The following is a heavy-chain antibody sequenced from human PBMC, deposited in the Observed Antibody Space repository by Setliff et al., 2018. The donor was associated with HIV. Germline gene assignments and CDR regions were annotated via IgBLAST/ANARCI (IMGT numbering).Heavy chain of an antibody. CDR2: IIGSGGST. Sequence: GGSLRLSCAASGFTFSSYAMSWVRQAPGKGLEWVSTIIGSGGSTSNADSVKGRFTIARDNSKDTVFLQMNSLRAEDAALYFCAKDIHCSGVSFKHFDCLGPGTLVPVSS. V-gene: IGHV3-23*01. D-gene: IGHD2-15*01. CDR1: GFTFSSYA. J-gene: IGHJ4*02. CDR3: AKDIHCSGVSFKHFDC.